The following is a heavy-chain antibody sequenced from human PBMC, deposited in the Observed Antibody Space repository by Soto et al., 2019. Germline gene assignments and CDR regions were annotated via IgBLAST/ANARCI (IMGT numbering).Heavy chain of an antibody. V-gene: IGHV4-31*11. CDR1: GGSITSGAYY. CDR2: IHYSGRT. CDR3: ARYYFDSSGYSNWFDP. Sequence: KPSETLSLTCAGSGGSITSGAYYWTWIRQHPGKGLEWIAYIHYSGRTYYNPSLKSRVTISVDTSNNQFSLKLSSVTAADTAVYYCARYYFDSSGYSNWFDPWGQGTLVTVS. D-gene: IGHD3-22*01. J-gene: IGHJ5*02.